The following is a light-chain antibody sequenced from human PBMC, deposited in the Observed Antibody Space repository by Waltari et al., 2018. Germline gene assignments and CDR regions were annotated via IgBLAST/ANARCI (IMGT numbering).Light chain of an antibody. CDR3: QQWSNWPSLS. CDR2: DAS. J-gene: IGKJ4*01. Sequence: EIVLTQSPATLSLSPGGRAPLSCRASQSVSHYLAWYQQKPGQAPRLLIYDASNRATGIPARFSGSGSVTDFTLTISRLEPEDFAVYYCQQWSNWPSLSFGGGTKVEI. CDR1: QSVSHY. V-gene: IGKV3-11*01.